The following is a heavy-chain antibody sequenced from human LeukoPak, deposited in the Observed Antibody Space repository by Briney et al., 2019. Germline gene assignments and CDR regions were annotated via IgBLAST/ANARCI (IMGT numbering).Heavy chain of an antibody. D-gene: IGHD5-18*01. V-gene: IGHV3-9*01. J-gene: IGHJ4*02. Sequence: PGRSLRLSCAASGFTFDDYGMHWVRQAPGKGLEWVSGISWNSGSIGYADSVKGRFTISRDNVKNSLYLQMNSLRSEDTAVYYCARGLGRTTMVTRGGVRFDYWGQGTLVTVSS. CDR3: ARGLGRTTMVTRGGVRFDY. CDR1: GFTFDDYG. CDR2: ISWNSGSI.